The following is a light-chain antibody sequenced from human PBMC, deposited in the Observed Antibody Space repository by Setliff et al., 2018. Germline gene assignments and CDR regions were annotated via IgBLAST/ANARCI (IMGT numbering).Light chain of an antibody. V-gene: IGLV2-14*01. CDR2: EVS. CDR3: MSHTTIRTYV. Sequence: SALTQPASVSGSPGQSIIISCTGTSSDIGAYDHVSWYQQYPGKAPKLMISEVSNRPSGVSYRFSGSKSGNTASLTISGLQAEDEADYYCMSHTTIRTYVFGTGTKVTVL. J-gene: IGLJ1*01. CDR1: SSDIGAYDH.